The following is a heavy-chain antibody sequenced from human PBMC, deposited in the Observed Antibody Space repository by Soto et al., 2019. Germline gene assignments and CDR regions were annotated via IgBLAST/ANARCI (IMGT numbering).Heavy chain of an antibody. CDR2: IYIGGST. Sequence: GGSLRLSCAASGFTVSSEFMNWVRQAPGKGLEWVSVIYIGGSTYYADAVEGRFTISRDNSKNMLYLQMNSLRAEDTAMYYCARGKDYFDSSGYYPFDSWGQGTLVTVSS. CDR3: ARGKDYFDSSGYYPFDS. J-gene: IGHJ4*02. V-gene: IGHV3-53*01. D-gene: IGHD3-22*01. CDR1: GFTVSSEF.